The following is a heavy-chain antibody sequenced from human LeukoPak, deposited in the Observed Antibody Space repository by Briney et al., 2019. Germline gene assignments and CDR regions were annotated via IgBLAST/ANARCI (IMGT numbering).Heavy chain of an antibody. CDR3: ARVPGRYAFDF. CDR2: ISTSGSST. D-gene: IGHD2-15*01. CDR1: GFTFSDYY. Sequence: PGGSLRLSCAASGFTFSDYYMSWSRQAPGKGLEWVSYISTSGSSTNYAESVKGRFTISRDNAKNSLYRQMDRLRGDDTAVYYCARVPGRYAFDFWGQGIMVTVSS. J-gene: IGHJ3*01. V-gene: IGHV3-11*03.